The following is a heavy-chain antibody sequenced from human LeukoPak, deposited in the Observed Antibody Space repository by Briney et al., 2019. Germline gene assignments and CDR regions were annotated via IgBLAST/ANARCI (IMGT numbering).Heavy chain of an antibody. J-gene: IGHJ4*02. CDR2: INPSSGST. Sequence: ASVKVSCKASGYTFTSYYMHWVRQAPGQGLEWMGIINPSSGSTSYAQKFQGRVTMTRDTSTSTVYMELSSLRSEDTAVYYCARDRFTMVRGATPLYYWGQGTLVTVSS. V-gene: IGHV1-46*01. D-gene: IGHD3-10*01. CDR3: ARDRFTMVRGATPLYY. CDR1: GYTFTSYY.